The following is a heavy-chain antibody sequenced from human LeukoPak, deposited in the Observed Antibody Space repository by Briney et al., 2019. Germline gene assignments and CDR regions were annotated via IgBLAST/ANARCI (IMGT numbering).Heavy chain of an antibody. V-gene: IGHV3-66*01. Sequence: QSGGSLRLSCAASGFVVSSNYMSWVRQPPGKGLEWVSVIYSGGQTFYPDSVKGRFTISRDSSENTVYLQMTSLRAEDTAVYYCARGHDYGDYGAFAYYFDYWGQGTLVTASS. CDR1: GFVVSSNY. J-gene: IGHJ4*02. D-gene: IGHD4-17*01. CDR3: ARGHDYGDYGAFAYYFDY. CDR2: IYSGGQT.